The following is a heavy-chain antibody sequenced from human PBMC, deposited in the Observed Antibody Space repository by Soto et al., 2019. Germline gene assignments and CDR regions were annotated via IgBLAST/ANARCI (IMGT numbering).Heavy chain of an antibody. CDR3: VGGAGWELDY. CDR1: GFSFSSYW. J-gene: IGHJ4*02. Sequence: EVQLVESGGGLVLPGGSLRLSCAASGFSFSSYWMNWVGQAPGMGLEWLAIIRKDGSETHYLDSVKGRFTISRDNANNSLYLQMNSLRADDTAVYYCVGGAGWELDYWGQGTLVTVSS. D-gene: IGHD1-26*01. CDR2: IRKDGSET. V-gene: IGHV3-7*03.